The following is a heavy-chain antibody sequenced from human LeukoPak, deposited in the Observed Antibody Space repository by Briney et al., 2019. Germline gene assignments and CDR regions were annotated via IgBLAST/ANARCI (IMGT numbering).Heavy chain of an antibody. CDR2: ISGSGGST. J-gene: IGHJ4*02. CDR3: AKDQGSGWYYFDY. D-gene: IGHD6-19*01. CDR1: GFTFSSYA. Sequence: GGFLRLSCAASGFTFSSYAMSRVRQAPGKGLEWVSAISGSGGSTYYADSVKGRFTISRDNSKNTLYLQMNSLRAEDTAVYYCAKDQGSGWYYFDYWGQGTLVTVSS. V-gene: IGHV3-23*01.